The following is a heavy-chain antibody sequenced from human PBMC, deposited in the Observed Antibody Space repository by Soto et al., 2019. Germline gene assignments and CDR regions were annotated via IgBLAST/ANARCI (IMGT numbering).Heavy chain of an antibody. CDR3: ARMATSGTLNWFDP. V-gene: IGHV1-8*01. J-gene: IGHJ5*02. CDR2: MNPNSGNG. Sequence: QVQLVQSGAEVKKPGASVKVSCQASGYAFSNNDISWVRQGTGQGLEWMGWMNPNSGNGGYAQKFKGRVTMTRDTPTSTAYMELSSLTSDDTAIYYCARMATSGTLNWFDPWGQGTLVTVSS. CDR1: GYAFSNND.